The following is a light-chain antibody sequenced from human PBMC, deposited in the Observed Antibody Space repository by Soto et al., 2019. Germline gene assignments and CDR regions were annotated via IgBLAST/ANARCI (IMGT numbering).Light chain of an antibody. J-gene: IGKJ1*01. CDR2: GAS. Sequence: EIVLTQSPGTLSLSPGERATLSCRASQSVSSSYLAWYRQKLGQAPSLLINGASRRATGIPDRFSGSGSGTDFTLTISRLGPEDFAVYYCQQYDRSPWTFGQGTKVEVK. CDR1: QSVSSSY. V-gene: IGKV3-20*01. CDR3: QQYDRSPWT.